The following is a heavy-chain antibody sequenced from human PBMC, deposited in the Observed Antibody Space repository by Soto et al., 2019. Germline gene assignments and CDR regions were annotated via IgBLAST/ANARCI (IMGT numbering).Heavy chain of an antibody. Sequence: EVQLVASGGGLVQPGGSLRLSCAASGFTFSKYWMHWVRLTPGKGLVWVSRIKGDGSSTLYADSVKGRFTISRDNAKSTLFLQMNSLGAEDTAVYYCTSASLERPNNLDYRGQGTLVTVSS. V-gene: IGHV3-74*01. CDR1: GFTFSKYW. D-gene: IGHD1-1*01. J-gene: IGHJ4*02. CDR2: IKGDGSST. CDR3: TSASLERPNNLDY.